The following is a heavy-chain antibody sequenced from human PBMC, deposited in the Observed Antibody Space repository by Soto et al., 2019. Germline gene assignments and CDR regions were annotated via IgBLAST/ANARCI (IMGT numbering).Heavy chain of an antibody. CDR2: INHSGSA. Sequence: TSVTLYLTCAVNGGSFSGYIWTWILKTTGKGLQWIGQINHSGSAVYNPSLKTRVTISVMSYNRFSLELSSVTAADTAVYFCARGLSSASPYSGGWYYFDSWGQGATVS. CDR3: ARGLSSASPYSGGWYYFDS. V-gene: IGHV4-34*01. D-gene: IGHD3-10*01. J-gene: IGHJ4*02. CDR1: GGSFSGYI.